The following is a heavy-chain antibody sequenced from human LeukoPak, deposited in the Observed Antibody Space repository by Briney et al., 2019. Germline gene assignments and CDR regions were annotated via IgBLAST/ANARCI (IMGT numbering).Heavy chain of an antibody. CDR2: MFYSGNT. D-gene: IGHD6-13*01. CDR1: GGSINTRSYY. V-gene: IGHV4-39*01. Sequence: PSETLSLTCIVSGGSINTRSYYWGWIRQPPGQGPEWIGSMFYSGNTYYNPSLRTRVTISVDTSKNQFSLKLSSVTAADTAVYYYGRNSIAVAGTSWFDPWGQGTLITVSS. CDR3: GRNSIAVAGTSWFDP. J-gene: IGHJ5*02.